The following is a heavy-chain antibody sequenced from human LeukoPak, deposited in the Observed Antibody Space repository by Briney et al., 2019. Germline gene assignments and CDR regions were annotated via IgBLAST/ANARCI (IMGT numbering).Heavy chain of an antibody. J-gene: IGHJ4*02. D-gene: IGHD6-6*01. V-gene: IGHV3-30*18. CDR3: AKDGRALQLDY. CDR1: GFTFSSYG. Sequence: GRSLRLSCAASGFTFSSYGMHRVRQAPGKGLEWVAVISYDGSYKYYADSVKGRFTISRDNSKNTLYLQMNSLRAEDTAVYYCAKDGRALQLDYWGQGTLVTVYS. CDR2: ISYDGSYK.